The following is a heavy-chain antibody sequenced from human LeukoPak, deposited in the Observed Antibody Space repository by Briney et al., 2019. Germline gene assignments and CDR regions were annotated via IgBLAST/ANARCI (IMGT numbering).Heavy chain of an antibody. CDR2: ISAYNGNT. CDR3: ARDRVRGYSPWSDY. J-gene: IGHJ4*02. CDR1: GYTFTSYG. V-gene: IGHV1-18*04. Sequence: ASVKVSCTASGYTFTSYGISWARQAPGQGLEWMGWISAYNGNTNYAQKLQGRVTMTTDTSTSTAYMELRSLRSDDTAVYYCARDRVRGYSPWSDYWGQGTLVTVSS. D-gene: IGHD5-18*01.